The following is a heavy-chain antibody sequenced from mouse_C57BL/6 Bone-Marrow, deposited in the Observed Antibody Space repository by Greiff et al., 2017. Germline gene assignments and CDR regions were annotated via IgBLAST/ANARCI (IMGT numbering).Heavy chain of an antibody. J-gene: IGHJ2*01. V-gene: IGHV5-17*01. CDR3: ARGNWDDY. CDR1: GFTFSDYG. D-gene: IGHD4-1*01. Sequence: EVKLMESGGGLVKPGGSLKLSCAASGFTFSDYGMHWVRQAPEKGLEWVAYISSGSSTIYYADTVKGRFTISRDNAKNTLCLQMTSLRSEDTAMYYCARGNWDDYWGQGTTLTVSS. CDR2: ISSGSSTI.